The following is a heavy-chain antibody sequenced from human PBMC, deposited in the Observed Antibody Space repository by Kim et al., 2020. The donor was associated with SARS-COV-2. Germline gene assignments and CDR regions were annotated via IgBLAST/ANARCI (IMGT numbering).Heavy chain of an antibody. D-gene: IGHD1-26*01. Sequence: GGSLRLSCAASGFTFSDYYMSWIRQAPGKGLEWVSYISSSSSYTNYADSVKGRFTISRDNAKNSLYLQMNSLRAEDTAVYYCARLYYGAFAFDIWGQGTMVTVSS. CDR1: GFTFSDYY. J-gene: IGHJ3*02. V-gene: IGHV3-11*03. CDR2: ISSSSSYT. CDR3: ARLYYGAFAFDI.